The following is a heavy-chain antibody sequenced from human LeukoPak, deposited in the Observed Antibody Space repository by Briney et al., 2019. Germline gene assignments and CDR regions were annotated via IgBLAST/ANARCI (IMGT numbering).Heavy chain of an antibody. Sequence: GESLKISCKGSGYSFTSYWIGWVRQMPGKGLEWMGIIYPGDSDTRYSPSFQGQVTISADKSISTAYLQWSSLKASDTAMYYCARGYYDSSGYWYFDYWGQGTLVTVSS. V-gene: IGHV5-51*01. CDR3: ARGYYDSSGYWYFDY. D-gene: IGHD3-22*01. CDR1: GYSFTSYW. CDR2: IYPGDSDT. J-gene: IGHJ4*02.